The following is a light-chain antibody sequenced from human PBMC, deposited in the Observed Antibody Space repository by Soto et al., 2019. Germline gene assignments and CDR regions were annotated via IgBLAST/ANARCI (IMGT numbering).Light chain of an antibody. CDR2: GAS. V-gene: IGKV3-20*01. J-gene: IGKJ5*01. CDR1: QSVSSN. CDR3: QHADSFPLIT. Sequence: EVVFTQSPDTLSLSPGERANLSCRASQSVSSNLAWYQQKPGQAPRLLIYGASSRATGIPDRFSGSGSGTDFTLTISRLEPEDFAVYYCQHADSFPLITFGQGTRLEIK.